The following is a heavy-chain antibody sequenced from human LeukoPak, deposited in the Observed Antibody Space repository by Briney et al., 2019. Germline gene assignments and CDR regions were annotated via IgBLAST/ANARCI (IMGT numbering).Heavy chain of an antibody. CDR3: ARVSMIVVVITPYFDY. J-gene: IGHJ4*02. CDR2: ISSSGSTI. Sequence: GGSLRLSCAASGFTFSDYYMSWIRQAPGKGLEWDSYISSSGSTIYYADSVKGRFTISRDNAKNSLYLQMNSLRAEDTAVYYCARVSMIVVVITPYFDYWGQGTLVTVSS. D-gene: IGHD3-22*01. V-gene: IGHV3-11*01. CDR1: GFTFSDYY.